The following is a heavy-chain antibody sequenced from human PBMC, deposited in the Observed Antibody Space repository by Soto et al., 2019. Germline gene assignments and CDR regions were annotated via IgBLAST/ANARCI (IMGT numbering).Heavy chain of an antibody. CDR3: AKDSSWELPPRDGMDV. V-gene: IGHV3-43*01. J-gene: IGHJ6*02. CDR2: ISWDGGST. Sequence: GGSLRLSCAASGFTFDDYTMHWVRQAPGKGLEWVSLISWDGGSTYYADSVKGRFTISRDNSKNSLYLQMNSLRTEDTALYYCAKDSSWELPPRDGMDVWGQGTTVTVSS. CDR1: GFTFDDYT. D-gene: IGHD1-26*01.